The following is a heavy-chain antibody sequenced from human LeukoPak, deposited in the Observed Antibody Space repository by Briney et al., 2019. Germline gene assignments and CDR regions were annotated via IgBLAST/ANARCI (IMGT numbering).Heavy chain of an antibody. CDR2: ISSSSSTI. J-gene: IGHJ3*02. CDR1: GFTFSSYS. CDR3: ARCQHLPSWAMNPFQAFDI. V-gene: IGHV3-48*01. Sequence: PGGSLRLSCAASGFTFSSYSMNWVRQAPGKGLEWVSYISSSSSTIYYADSVKGRFTISRDNAKNSLYLQMNSLRAEDTAVYYCARCQHLPSWAMNPFQAFDIWGQGTMVTVSS. D-gene: IGHD2-2*01.